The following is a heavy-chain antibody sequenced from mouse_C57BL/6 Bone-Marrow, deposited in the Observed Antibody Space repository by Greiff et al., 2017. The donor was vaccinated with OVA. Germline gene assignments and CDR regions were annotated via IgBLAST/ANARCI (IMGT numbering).Heavy chain of an antibody. CDR1: GYSITSGYY. Sequence: EVHLVESGPGLVKPSQSLSLTCSVTGYSITSGYYWNWIRQFPGNKLEWMGYISYDGSNNYNPSLKNRISITRDTSKNQFFLKLNSVTTEDTATYYCARVDYGSSWFAYWGQGTLVTVSA. D-gene: IGHD1-1*01. V-gene: IGHV3-6*01. CDR2: ISYDGSN. CDR3: ARVDYGSSWFAY. J-gene: IGHJ3*01.